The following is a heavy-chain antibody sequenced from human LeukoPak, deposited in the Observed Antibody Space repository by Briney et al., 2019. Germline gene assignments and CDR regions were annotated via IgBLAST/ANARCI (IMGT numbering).Heavy chain of an antibody. CDR2: INHSGST. J-gene: IGHJ5*02. V-gene: IGHV4-34*01. Sequence: SETLSLTCAVYGGSFSDYYWSWIRQPPGKGLEGIGKINHSGSTNYNPSLKSRVTISVDTSKNQFSLKLSSVTAADTAVYYCARGRLYYYGSGSYFTPWGQGTLVTVSS. CDR1: GGSFSDYY. D-gene: IGHD3-10*01. CDR3: ARGRLYYYGSGSYFTP.